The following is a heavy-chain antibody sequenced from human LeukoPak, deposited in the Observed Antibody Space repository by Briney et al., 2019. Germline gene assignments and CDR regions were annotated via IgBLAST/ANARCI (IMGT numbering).Heavy chain of an antibody. D-gene: IGHD6-13*01. J-gene: IGHJ4*02. CDR2: IRASGGGT. CDR3: ARDSKRGIAAAGNFDY. Sequence: QPGGSLRLSCAASGFTFSSYGMSWVRQAPGKALEWVSYIRASGGGTYYADSVKGRFTISRDNSKNTLYLQMNSLRAEDTAVYYCARDSKRGIAAAGNFDYWGQGTLVTVSS. V-gene: IGHV3-23*01. CDR1: GFTFSSYG.